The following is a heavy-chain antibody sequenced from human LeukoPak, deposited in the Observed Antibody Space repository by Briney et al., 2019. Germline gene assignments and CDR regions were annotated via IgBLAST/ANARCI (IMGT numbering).Heavy chain of an antibody. CDR3: ARGDSGYDRQYYYYYMDV. Sequence: SETLSLTCTVSGGSISSYYWSWIRQPPGKGLEWIGYIYYSGSTNYNPSLKSRVTISVDTSKNQFSMKLSYVTAADTAVYYCARGDSGYDRQYYYYYMDVWGKGTTVTISS. J-gene: IGHJ6*03. V-gene: IGHV4-59*01. D-gene: IGHD5-12*01. CDR1: GGSISSYY. CDR2: IYYSGST.